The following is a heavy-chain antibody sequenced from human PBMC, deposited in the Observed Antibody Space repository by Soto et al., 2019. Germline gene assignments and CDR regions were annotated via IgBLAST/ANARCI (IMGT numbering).Heavy chain of an antibody. D-gene: IGHD3-22*01. CDR3: ARCVDTSGYSVREAFDI. CDR1: GYKFSNHD. Sequence: ASVKVSCKASGYKFSNHDFSWVRQAPGHGLEWMGMISAYNGDTNYAQNLQGRVTLTTDTSTSTAYMELRSLRSDDTAVYYCARCVDTSGYSVREAFDIWGQWTMVTVSS. CDR2: ISAYNGDT. J-gene: IGHJ3*02. V-gene: IGHV1-18*01.